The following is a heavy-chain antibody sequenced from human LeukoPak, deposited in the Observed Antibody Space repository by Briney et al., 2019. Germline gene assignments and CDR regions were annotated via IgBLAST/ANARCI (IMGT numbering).Heavy chain of an antibody. CDR1: GGSISSYY. Sequence: SETLSLTCTVSGGSISSYYWSWIRQPPGKGLEWIGYIYYSGSTNYNPSLKSRVTISVDTSKDQFSLKLSSVTAADTAVYYCARARRGSYWYFDLWGRGTLVTVSS. J-gene: IGHJ2*01. V-gene: IGHV4-59*01. CDR3: ARARRGSYWYFDL. D-gene: IGHD3-16*01. CDR2: IYYSGST.